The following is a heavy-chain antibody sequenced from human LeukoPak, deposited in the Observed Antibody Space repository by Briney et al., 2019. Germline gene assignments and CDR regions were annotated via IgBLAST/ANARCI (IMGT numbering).Heavy chain of an antibody. CDR1: GFTFGSYW. CDR2: IKYDGSEK. Sequence: GGSPRLSCAASGFTFGSYWMSWVRQAPGKGLEWVANIKYDGSEKYYVDSVKGRFTISRDNAKNSVYLQMNSVRAEDTAVYYCARDNTVLFDYWGQGTLVTVSS. D-gene: IGHD2/OR15-2a*01. CDR3: ARDNTVLFDY. V-gene: IGHV3-7*01. J-gene: IGHJ4*02.